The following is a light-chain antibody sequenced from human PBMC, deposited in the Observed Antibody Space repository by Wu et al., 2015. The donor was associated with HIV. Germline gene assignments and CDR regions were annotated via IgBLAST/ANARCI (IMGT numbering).Light chain of an antibody. J-gene: IGKJ2*03. Sequence: DIQMTQSPSSLSASVGDRVSIICRASQSISSFLNWYQHQPGKAPKPLIYAASSLYSGVPSRFSGSGSGTDFTLTISSLQPEDFATYYCQQSYSTPYSLGQGTKLEIK. CDR3: QQSYSTPYS. CDR2: AAS. V-gene: IGKV1-39*01. CDR1: QSISSF.